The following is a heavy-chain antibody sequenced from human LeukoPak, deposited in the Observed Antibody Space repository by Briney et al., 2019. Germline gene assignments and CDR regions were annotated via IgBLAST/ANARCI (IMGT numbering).Heavy chain of an antibody. CDR2: IYYSGST. CDR3: ARHVLGCSSTSCYAFDI. D-gene: IGHD2-2*01. Sequence: WETLSLTCTVSGGSISSSSYYWGWIRQPPGKGLEWIGSIYYSGSTYYNPSLKSRVTISVDTSKNQFSLKLSSVTAADTAVYYCARHVLGCSSTSCYAFDIWGQGTMVTVSS. CDR1: GGSISSSSYY. V-gene: IGHV4-39*01. J-gene: IGHJ3*02.